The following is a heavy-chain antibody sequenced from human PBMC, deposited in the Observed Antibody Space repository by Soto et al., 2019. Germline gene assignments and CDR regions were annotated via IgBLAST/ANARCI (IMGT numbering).Heavy chain of an antibody. D-gene: IGHD6-13*01. V-gene: IGHV4-59*01. CDR2: IYYSGST. CDR3: ARVGSSST. Sequence: PSETLSLTCTVSGGSISSYYWSWIRQPPGKGLEWIGYIYYSGSTNYNPSLKSRVTISVDTSKNQFSLKLSSVTAADTAVYYCARVGSSSTCGQGTLVTDS. J-gene: IGHJ1*01. CDR1: GGSISSYY.